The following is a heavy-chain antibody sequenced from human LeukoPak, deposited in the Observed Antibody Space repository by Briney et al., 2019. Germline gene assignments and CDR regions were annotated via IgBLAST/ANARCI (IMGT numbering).Heavy chain of an antibody. CDR3: ARHPHITTFGVIRKGGNWFDP. D-gene: IGHD3-3*01. V-gene: IGHV4-34*01. CDR2: INHSRST. CDR1: GGSFSDYY. J-gene: IGHJ5*02. Sequence: PSETLSLTCAVYGGSFSDYYWSWIRQTPGKGLEWIGEINHSRSTKYNPSLKSRATMSVETSKNQFSLKLSSVTAADTAVYYCARHPHITTFGVIRKGGNWFDPWGQGTLVTVSS.